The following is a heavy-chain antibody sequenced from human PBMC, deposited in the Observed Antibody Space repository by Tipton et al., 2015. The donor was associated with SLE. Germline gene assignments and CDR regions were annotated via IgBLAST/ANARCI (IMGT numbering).Heavy chain of an antibody. J-gene: IGHJ4*02. D-gene: IGHD3/OR15-3a*01. Sequence: SLRLSCAASGFTFDDYAMHWVRQAPGKGLEWASGISWNSGSIGYADSVKGRFTISRDNAKNSLYLQMNSLRAEDTALYYCAKGRFVDWLDYWGQGTLVTVSS. CDR1: GFTFDDYA. V-gene: IGHV3-9*01. CDR2: ISWNSGSI. CDR3: AKGRFVDWLDY.